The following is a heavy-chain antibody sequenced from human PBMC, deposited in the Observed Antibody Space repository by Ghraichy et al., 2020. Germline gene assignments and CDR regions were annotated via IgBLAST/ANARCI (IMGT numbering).Heavy chain of an antibody. V-gene: IGHV1-18*04. CDR2: ISAYKGNT. Sequence: ASVKVSCKASGYTFTSYGISWVRQAPGQGLEWMGWISAYKGNTNYAQKLQGRVTMTTDTSTSTAYMELRSLRSDDTAVYYCARLPTRLILTGYYNSMEPYYCDYWGQGTVVTVSS. J-gene: IGHJ4*02. CDR1: GYTFTSYG. CDR3: ARLPTRLILTGYYNSMEPYYCDY. D-gene: IGHD3-9*01.